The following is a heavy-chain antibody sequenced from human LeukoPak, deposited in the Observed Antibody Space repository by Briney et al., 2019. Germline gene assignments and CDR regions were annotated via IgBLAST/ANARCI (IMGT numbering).Heavy chain of an antibody. J-gene: IGHJ6*03. D-gene: IGHD6-13*01. CDR3: ARDRGAYSSSWYGPRAYYYYYMDV. V-gene: IGHV1-2*02. CDR1: GYTFTGYY. CDR2: INPNSGGT. Sequence: GASVKVSCKASGYTFTGYYMHWVRQAPGQGLEWMGWINPNSGGTNYAQKFQGRVTMTRDTSISTAYMELSRLRSDDTAVYYCARDRGAYSSSWYGPRAYYYYYMDVWGKGTTVTVSS.